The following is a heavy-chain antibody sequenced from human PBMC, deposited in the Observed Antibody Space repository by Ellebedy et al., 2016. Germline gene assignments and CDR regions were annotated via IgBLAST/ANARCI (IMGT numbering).Heavy chain of an antibody. CDR2: INHSGST. CDR3: ARGRQGWELSPFDY. V-gene: IGHV4-34*01. J-gene: IGHJ4*02. Sequence: SETLSLTCAVYGGSFSGYYWSWIRQPPGKGLEWIGEINHSGSTNYNPSLKSRVTISVDTSKNQFSLKLSSVTAADTAVYYCARGRQGWELSPFDYWGQGTLVTVSS. CDR1: GGSFSGYY. D-gene: IGHD1-26*01.